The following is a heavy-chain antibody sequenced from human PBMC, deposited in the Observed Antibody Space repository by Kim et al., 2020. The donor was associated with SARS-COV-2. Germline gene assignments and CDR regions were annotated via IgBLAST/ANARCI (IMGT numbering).Heavy chain of an antibody. CDR2: INHSGGT. CDR1: GGSLSGYS. CDR3: ARGHVGVVPAPILGLGPFYYYYNMDV. Sequence: SETLSLTCVVYGGSLSGYSWNWIRQPPGKGLEWIGEINHSGGTKSSPSLKSRVTMSIDTSKSQFSLRLTPVTAADSAVYFCARGHVGVVPAPILGLGPFYYYYNMDVWGRGATVTVSS. D-gene: IGHD2-2*01. J-gene: IGHJ6*03. V-gene: IGHV4-34*01.